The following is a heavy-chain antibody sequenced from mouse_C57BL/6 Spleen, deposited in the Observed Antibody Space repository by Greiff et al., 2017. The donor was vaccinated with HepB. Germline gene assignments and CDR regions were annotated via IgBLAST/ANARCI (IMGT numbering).Heavy chain of an antibody. CDR2: IDPSDSET. D-gene: IGHD3-2*02. Sequence: VQLQQPGAELVRPGSSVKLSCKASGYTFTSYWMHWVKQRPIQGLEWIGNIDPSDSETHYNQKFKDKATLTVDKSSSTAYMQLSSLTSEDSAVYYCARGDSSGYVGFAYWGQGTLVTVSA. CDR3: ARGDSSGYVGFAY. CDR1: GYTFTSYW. V-gene: IGHV1-52*01. J-gene: IGHJ3*01.